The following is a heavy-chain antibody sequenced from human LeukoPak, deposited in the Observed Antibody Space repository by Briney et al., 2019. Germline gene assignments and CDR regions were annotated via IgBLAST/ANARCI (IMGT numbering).Heavy chain of an antibody. CDR3: ARMSYYDSSGDNWFDP. V-gene: IGHV1-8*01. Sequence: ASVKVSCKASGYSFASYDTNWVRQATRQGLEWMGWTRPNSGNRGYAEKLQGRVTMTRDTSISTAYMELSSLRSEDTAVYYCARMSYYDSSGDNWFDPWGQGTLVTVSS. CDR2: TRPNSGNR. D-gene: IGHD3-22*01. J-gene: IGHJ5*02. CDR1: GYSFASYD.